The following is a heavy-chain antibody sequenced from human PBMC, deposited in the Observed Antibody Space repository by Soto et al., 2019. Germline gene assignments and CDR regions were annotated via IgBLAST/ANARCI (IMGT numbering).Heavy chain of an antibody. D-gene: IGHD3-10*01. V-gene: IGHV1-69*06. J-gene: IGHJ5*02. CDR3: ARVRMEHGSENESKKKRNWFDP. CDR2: IIPVFGTA. Sequence: SAKVPCKASGCTFTNYGISGVRQAPGKGLEWMGGIIPVFGTANYAQKFQGRVTITADKSTSTAYMELSSLRSEDTAVYYCARVRMEHGSENESKKKRNWFDPWGQGTLVTVS. CDR1: GCTFTNYG.